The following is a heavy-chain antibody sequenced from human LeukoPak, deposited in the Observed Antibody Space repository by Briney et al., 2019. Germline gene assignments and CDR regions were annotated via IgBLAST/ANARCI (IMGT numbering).Heavy chain of an antibody. V-gene: IGHV4-34*01. Sequence: SETLSLTCGVYGGSFSGYWSWIRQPPGKGLEWIGEINHSGSTNYNPSLKSRVTISVDTSKNQFSLKLSSVTAADTAVYYCARRPRDGYKIKYYFDYWGQGTLVTVSS. CDR1: GGSFSGY. D-gene: IGHD5-24*01. CDR2: INHSGST. J-gene: IGHJ4*02. CDR3: ARRPRDGYKIKYYFDY.